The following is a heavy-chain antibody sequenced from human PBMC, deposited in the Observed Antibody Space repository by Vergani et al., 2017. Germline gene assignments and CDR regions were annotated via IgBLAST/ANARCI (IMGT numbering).Heavy chain of an antibody. Sequence: QVQLVQSGAEVKKPGASVKVSCKASEYTFTSYYMHWVRQAPGQGLEWMGIINPSGGSTSYAQKFQGRVTMTRDTSTSTVYMELSSLRSEDTAVYYCARDSRYCSSTICYVGRDWFDPWGQGTLVTVSS. J-gene: IGHJ5*02. CDR2: INPSGGST. V-gene: IGHV1-46*01. CDR1: EYTFTSYY. D-gene: IGHD2-2*01. CDR3: ARDSRYCSSTICYVGRDWFDP.